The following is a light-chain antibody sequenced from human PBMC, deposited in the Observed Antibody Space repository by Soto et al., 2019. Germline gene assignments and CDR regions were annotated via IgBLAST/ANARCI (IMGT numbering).Light chain of an antibody. Sequence: QSALTQPRSVSGSPGQSVTVSCTGISSDVDGYNYVSWYQQHPGKAPKLMIYDVSHRPSGVPDRFSGSRSANTASLTISGLQAEDEADYFCKSYAGSNTYVFGTGTKVTVL. CDR1: SSDVDGYNY. CDR3: KSYAGSNTYV. CDR2: DVS. V-gene: IGLV2-11*01. J-gene: IGLJ1*01.